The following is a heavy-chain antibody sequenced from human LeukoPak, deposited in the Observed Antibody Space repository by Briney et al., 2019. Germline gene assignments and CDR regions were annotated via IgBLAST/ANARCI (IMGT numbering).Heavy chain of an antibody. J-gene: IGHJ4*02. Sequence: PSETLSLTCAVYGGSFSGYYWSWIRQLPGKGLEWIGEINHSGSTNYNPSLKSRVTISVDTSKNQFSLKLSSVTAADTAVYYCARGSGPDYWGQGTLVTVSS. CDR1: GGSFSGYY. CDR2: INHSGST. CDR3: ARGSGPDY. V-gene: IGHV4-34*01.